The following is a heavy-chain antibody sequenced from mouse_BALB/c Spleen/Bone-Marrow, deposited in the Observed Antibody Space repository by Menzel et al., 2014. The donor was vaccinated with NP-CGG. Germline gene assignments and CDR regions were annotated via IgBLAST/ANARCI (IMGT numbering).Heavy chain of an antibody. CDR2: IDPSDSYT. CDR1: GYTFTSYW. Sequence: GAELVKPGASVKLSCKASGYTFTSYWMHWVKQRPGQGLEWIGEIDPSDSYTNYNQKFKGKATLTVDKSSSTAYMQLSSLTSEDSAVYYCARGLYGNSGYWGQGTTLTVSS. J-gene: IGHJ2*01. V-gene: IGHV1-69*02. CDR3: ARGLYGNSGY. D-gene: IGHD2-1*01.